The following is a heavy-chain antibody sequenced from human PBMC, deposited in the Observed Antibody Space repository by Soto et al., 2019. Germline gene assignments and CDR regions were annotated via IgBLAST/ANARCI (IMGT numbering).Heavy chain of an antibody. CDR2: IYHSGST. V-gene: IGHV4-30-2*01. CDR1: GGSISSGGYS. Sequence: SETLSLTCAVSGGSISSGGYSWSWIRQPPGKGLEWIGYIYHSGSTYYNPSLKSRVTISVDRSKNQFSLKLSSVTAADTAVYYCARDGGTRYGSGSLRFDEWGQGTLVTVSS. D-gene: IGHD3-10*01. J-gene: IGHJ4*02. CDR3: ARDGGTRYGSGSLRFDE.